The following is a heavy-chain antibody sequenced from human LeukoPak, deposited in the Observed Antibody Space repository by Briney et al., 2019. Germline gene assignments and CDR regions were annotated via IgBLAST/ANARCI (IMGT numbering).Heavy chain of an antibody. V-gene: IGHV4-59*01. CDR1: GGSISSYY. CDR3: ARVPLLDYGDYHWFDP. J-gene: IGHJ5*02. Sequence: SETLSLTCTVSGGSISSYYWSWIRQPPGKGLGWIGYIYYSGSTNYNPSLKSRVTISVDTSKNQFSLKLSSVTASDTAVYYCARVPLLDYGDYHWFDPWGQGTLVTVSS. CDR2: IYYSGST. D-gene: IGHD4-17*01.